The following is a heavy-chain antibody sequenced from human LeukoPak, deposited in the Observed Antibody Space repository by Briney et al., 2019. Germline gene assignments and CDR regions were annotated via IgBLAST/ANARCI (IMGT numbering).Heavy chain of an antibody. CDR1: GYTFTGSY. D-gene: IGHD4-11*01. V-gene: IGHV1-2*02. J-gene: IGHJ4*02. CDR2: INPNSGGT. Sequence: ASVKVSCKASGYTFTGSYMHWVRQAPGQGLEWMGWINPNSGGTNYAQKFQGRVTMTRDTPISTAYMELSRLTSDDTAVYFCTRDRDSNYAHFDYWGQGTLVTVSS. CDR3: TRDRDSNYAHFDY.